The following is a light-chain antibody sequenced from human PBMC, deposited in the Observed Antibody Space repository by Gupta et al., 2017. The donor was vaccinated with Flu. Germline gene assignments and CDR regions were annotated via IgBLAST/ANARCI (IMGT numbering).Light chain of an antibody. V-gene: IGKV3-11*01. J-gene: IGKJ4*01. CDR2: DSS. CDR3: QHRSSWPPLT. Sequence: ATLLLSPVEGTVTSCWPRQSIDYLLVWYQQQPGQPPRLLIYDSSKRVAGTPARFTGSGSGTDFTLSISSLEPDDFAVYYCQHRSSWPPLTFGRGTRVDLK. CDR1: QSIDYL.